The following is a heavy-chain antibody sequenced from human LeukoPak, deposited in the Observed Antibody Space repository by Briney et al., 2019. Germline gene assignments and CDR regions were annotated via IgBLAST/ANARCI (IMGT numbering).Heavy chain of an antibody. V-gene: IGHV3-74*01. CDR1: GFTVSSNY. D-gene: IGHD3-22*01. CDR3: AQGTYYYDGSGYY. Sequence: GGSLRLSCAASGFTVSSNYMSWVRQAPGKGLEWVSRINSDGSSTSYAGSVKGRFTISRDNAKNTLYLQMNSLRAEDTAVYYCAQGTYYYDGSGYYWGQGTLVTVSS. J-gene: IGHJ4*02. CDR2: INSDGSST.